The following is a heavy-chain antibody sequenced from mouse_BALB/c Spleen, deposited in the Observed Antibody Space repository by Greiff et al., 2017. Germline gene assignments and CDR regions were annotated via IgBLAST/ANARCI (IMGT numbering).Heavy chain of an antibody. V-gene: IGHV1S137*01. Sequence: VQLQQSGAELVRPGVSVKISCKGSGYTFTDYAMHWVKQSHAKSLEWIGVISTYYGDASYNQKFKGKATMTVDKSSSTAYMELARLTSEDSAIYYCARGPYYGSSYAMDYWGQGTSVTVSS. J-gene: IGHJ4*01. CDR1: GYTFTDYA. CDR3: ARGPYYGSSYAMDY. D-gene: IGHD1-1*01. CDR2: ISTYYGDA.